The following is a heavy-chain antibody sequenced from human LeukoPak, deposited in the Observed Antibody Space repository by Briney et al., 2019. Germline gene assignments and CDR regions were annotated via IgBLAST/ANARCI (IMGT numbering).Heavy chain of an antibody. CDR2: ISGSGGST. CDR1: GFTFDDYA. CDR3: AGGIAARPLDY. J-gene: IGHJ4*02. D-gene: IGHD6-6*01. Sequence: GGSLRLSCAASGFTFDDYAMSWVRQAPGKGLEWVPAISGSGGSTYYADSVKGRFTISRDNSKNTLYLQMNSLRAEDTAVYYCAGGIAARPLDYWGQGTLVTVSS. V-gene: IGHV3-23*01.